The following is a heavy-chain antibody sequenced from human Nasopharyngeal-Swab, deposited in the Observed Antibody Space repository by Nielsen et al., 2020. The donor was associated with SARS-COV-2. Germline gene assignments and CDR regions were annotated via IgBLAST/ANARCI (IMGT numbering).Heavy chain of an antibody. CDR1: GGSISSYY. V-gene: IGHV4-59*01. Sequence: SETLSLTCTVSGGSISSYYWSWIRQPPGKGLEWIGYIYYSGSTNYNPSLKSRVTISVDTSKNQFSLKLSSVTAADTAVYYCARYPYLRYFDPYYYGMDVWGQGTTVTVSS. CDR3: ARYPYLRYFDPYYYGMDV. CDR2: IYYSGST. D-gene: IGHD3-9*01. J-gene: IGHJ6*02.